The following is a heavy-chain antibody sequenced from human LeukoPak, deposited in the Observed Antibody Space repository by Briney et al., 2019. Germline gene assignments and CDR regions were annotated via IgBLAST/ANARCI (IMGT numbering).Heavy chain of an antibody. CDR3: TRGGELMNF. CDR2: IYTSRST. D-gene: IGHD1-26*01. J-gene: IGHJ4*02. Sequence: LDWIGRIYTSRSTNYNPSLKTRVTISIHASKLQFSLRLSSVTAADTAVYYCTRGGELMNFWGQGTLVTVSS. V-gene: IGHV4-61*02.